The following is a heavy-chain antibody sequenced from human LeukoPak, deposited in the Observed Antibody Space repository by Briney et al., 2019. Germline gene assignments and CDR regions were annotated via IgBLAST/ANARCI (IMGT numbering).Heavy chain of an antibody. CDR2: INPNSGGT. V-gene: IGHV1-2*04. CDR1: GYTFTGYY. D-gene: IGHD2-15*01. CDR3: ARGGSCSGGSCYHDAFDI. J-gene: IGHJ3*02. Sequence: ASVKVSCKASGYTFTGYYMHWVRQAPGQGLEWMGRINPNSGGTNYAQKFQGWVTMTRDTSISTAYMELSRLRSDDTAVYYCARGGSCSGGSCYHDAFDIWGQGTMVTVSS.